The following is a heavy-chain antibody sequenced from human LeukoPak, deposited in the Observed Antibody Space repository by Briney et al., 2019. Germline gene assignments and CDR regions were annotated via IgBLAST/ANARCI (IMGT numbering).Heavy chain of an antibody. CDR2: MSAYNGNT. CDR3: ARDAIMITFGGVIVPSYYYYYMDV. V-gene: IGHV1-18*04. Sequence: ASVKVSCKASGYTFTGYYMHWVRQAPGQGLEWMGWMSAYNGNTNYAQKLQGRVTMTTDTSTSTAYMELRSLRSDDTAVYYCARDAIMITFGGVIVPSYYYYYMDVWGKGTTVTISS. D-gene: IGHD3-16*02. CDR1: GYTFTGYY. J-gene: IGHJ6*03.